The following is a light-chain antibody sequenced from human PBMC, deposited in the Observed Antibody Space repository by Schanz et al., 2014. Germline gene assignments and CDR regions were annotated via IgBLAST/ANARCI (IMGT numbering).Light chain of an antibody. V-gene: IGKV1-5*03. CDR1: QSISTL. Sequence: DIQMTQSPSTLSASVGARVTITCRASQSISTLLAWYQQKPGKAPKLLIYKASTLESGVPSRFSGTGSETEFTLTISGLQPDDFATYYCQQYKSYSPLTFGGGTNVEIK. CDR2: KAS. J-gene: IGKJ4*01. CDR3: QQYKSYSPLT.